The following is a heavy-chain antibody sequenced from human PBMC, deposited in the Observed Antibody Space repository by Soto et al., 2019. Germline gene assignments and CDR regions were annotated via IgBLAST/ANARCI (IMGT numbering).Heavy chain of an antibody. J-gene: IGHJ3*02. CDR2: ISAAATIT. D-gene: IGHD1-7*01. Sequence: VQLVESGGGVVQPGRSLRLSCAASGFTFSGYAMSWVRQTPEKGLELVAGISAAATITHYADSVRGRFTISRDNSRNTQSLHMSNLRADDTAIYYCAKDPNGNYVGGFEMWGQGTTVIVSS. CDR3: AKDPNGNYVGGFEM. CDR1: GFTFSGYA. V-gene: IGHV3-23*04.